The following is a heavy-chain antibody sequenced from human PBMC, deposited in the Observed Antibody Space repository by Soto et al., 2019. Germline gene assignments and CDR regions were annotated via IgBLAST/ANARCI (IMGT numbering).Heavy chain of an antibody. CDR3: TLGSWSAETFDI. V-gene: IGHV1-69*02. J-gene: IGHJ3*02. CDR2: ILPMLDIT. CDR1: GGTFSTYT. Sequence: QVQLVQSGAEVKKPGSSVKVSCKASGGTFSTYTIIWVRQAPGQGRAWMGRILPMLDITNSAQRFQGRVTRTADKSTSTAYMELSSLRSEDTAVYFCTLGSWSAETFDIWGRGTMVTVSS. D-gene: IGHD6-13*01.